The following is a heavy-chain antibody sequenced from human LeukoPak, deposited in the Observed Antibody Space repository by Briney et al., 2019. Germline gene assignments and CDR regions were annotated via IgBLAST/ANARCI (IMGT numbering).Heavy chain of an antibody. J-gene: IGHJ6*02. V-gene: IGHV3-23*01. CDR1: GFTFSTYS. Sequence: GGSLRLSCTASGFTFSTYSMNWVRQAPGKGLEWVSVISGSGDTTYYADSVKGRFTISRDNSKNTLYLQMNSLRAEDTATYYCARDSQPRYCSSSSCSPAWGQGTTVTVSS. CDR2: ISGSGDTT. D-gene: IGHD2-2*01. CDR3: ARDSQPRYCSSSSCSPA.